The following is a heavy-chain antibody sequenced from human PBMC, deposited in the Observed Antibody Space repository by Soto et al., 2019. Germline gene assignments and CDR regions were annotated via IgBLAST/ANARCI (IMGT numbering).Heavy chain of an antibody. J-gene: IGHJ4*02. Sequence: EVQLVESGGGLVKPGESLRLSCAASGLTFSTYTMTWVRQAPGMGLEWVSSISTRTANIYYADSVKGRFTISRDNAKKSLYLQMNSLRAEDTAVYYCAAGIEMATPQYWGQGTLVTVSS. D-gene: IGHD5-12*01. V-gene: IGHV3-21*01. CDR3: AAGIEMATPQY. CDR2: ISTRTANI. CDR1: GLTFSTYT.